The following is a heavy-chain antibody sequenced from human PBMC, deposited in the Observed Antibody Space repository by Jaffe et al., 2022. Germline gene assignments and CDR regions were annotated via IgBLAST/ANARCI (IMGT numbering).Heavy chain of an antibody. CDR2: INHSGST. CDR3: ARARYYYDSSGPSDY. CDR1: GGSFSGYY. V-gene: IGHV4-34*01. J-gene: IGHJ4*02. D-gene: IGHD3-22*01. Sequence: QVQLQQWGAGLLKPSETLSLTCAVYGGSFSGYYWSWIRQPPGKGLEWIGEINHSGSTNYNPSLKSRVTISVDTSKNQFSLKLSSVTAADTAVYYCARARYYYDSSGPSDYWGQGTLVTVSS.